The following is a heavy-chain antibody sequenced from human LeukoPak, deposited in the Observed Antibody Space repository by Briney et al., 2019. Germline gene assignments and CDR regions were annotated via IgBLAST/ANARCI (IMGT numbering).Heavy chain of an antibody. V-gene: IGHV3-64D*09. CDR2: ISSDGGST. J-gene: IGHJ6*02. D-gene: IGHD6-19*01. CDR1: GFTFSSYA. Sequence: GESLSLSCSVSGFTFSSYAMHWVRQAPGKGLEYVSAISSDGGSTHYADSVKGRFTISRDNSKNTLDLQMSSLRAEDTAMYYCVKGNLAGGGSFYYGMDVWGQGTTVTVSS. CDR3: VKGNLAGGGSFYYGMDV.